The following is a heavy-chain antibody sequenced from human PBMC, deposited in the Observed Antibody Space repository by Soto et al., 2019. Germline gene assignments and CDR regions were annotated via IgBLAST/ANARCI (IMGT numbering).Heavy chain of an antibody. J-gene: IGHJ5*02. CDR3: VRSRRSWRYWFDP. CDR2: IYYSGST. D-gene: IGHD3-10*01. V-gene: IGHV4-59*01. CDR1: GGSISSYY. Sequence: SETLSLTCTVSGGSISSYYWSWIRKPPGKGLEWIGYIYYSGSTDYNPSLKSRVTISVDTSRNQFSLKLNSVTAADTAVYYCVRSRRSWRYWFDPWGQGIPVTVSS.